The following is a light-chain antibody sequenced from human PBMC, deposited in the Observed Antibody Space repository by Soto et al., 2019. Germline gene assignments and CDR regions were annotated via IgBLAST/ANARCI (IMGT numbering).Light chain of an antibody. CDR2: DAS. Sequence: IVVTQSPSTLSACVRSRVGITCLASQSISKWLAWYQQKPGKAPEFLIYDASTLESGVPSRFSGSGSGTEFTLTISSLQPEDFATFYCQQYSTFPRTFGQVSK. CDR3: QQYSTFPRT. J-gene: IGKJ1*01. V-gene: IGKV1-5*01. CDR1: QSISKW.